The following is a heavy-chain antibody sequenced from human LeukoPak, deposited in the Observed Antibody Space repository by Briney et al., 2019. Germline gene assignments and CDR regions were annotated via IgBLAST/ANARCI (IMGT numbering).Heavy chain of an antibody. Sequence: ASVKVSCTASGYSFTSHYMHWVRQAPGQGLEWMGLINPRGTATRYAESFQGRLTLTRDLSTSTDYMELSSLRSDDTAVYFCARDASEGDYAWWFDPWGQGTLVTVAS. J-gene: IGHJ5*02. D-gene: IGHD3-16*01. V-gene: IGHV1-46*01. CDR1: GYSFTSHY. CDR3: ARDASEGDYAWWFDP. CDR2: INPRGTAT.